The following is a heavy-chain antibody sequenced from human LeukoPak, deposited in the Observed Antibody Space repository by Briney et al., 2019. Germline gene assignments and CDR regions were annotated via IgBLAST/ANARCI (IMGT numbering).Heavy chain of an antibody. V-gene: IGHV4-61*09. CDR3: ARVDYGDYSFDY. Sequence: SETLSLTCSVSGGSISSGSYFWSWIRQPAGKGLEWIGHIYTTGRTNYNPSLKSRVTISVDTSKNQFSLKLSSVTAADTAVYYCARVDYGDYSFDYWGQGNLVTVSS. J-gene: IGHJ4*02. D-gene: IGHD4-17*01. CDR2: IYTTGRT. CDR1: GGSISSGSYF.